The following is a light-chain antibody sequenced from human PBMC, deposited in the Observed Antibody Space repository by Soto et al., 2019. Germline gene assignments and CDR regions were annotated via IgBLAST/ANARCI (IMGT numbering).Light chain of an antibody. V-gene: IGKV1-17*01. CDR2: AAS. Sequence: DIQMTHSPSSLSASVVHTFSITCLASQDVRSDLGWYQHKPGKAPKRLIYAASRLQGGVPSRFSGSGSGTEFTLTIGSLQPEDSATYYCLQHDSFPYTFGQGTRLEIK. J-gene: IGKJ5*01. CDR3: LQHDSFPYT. CDR1: QDVRSD.